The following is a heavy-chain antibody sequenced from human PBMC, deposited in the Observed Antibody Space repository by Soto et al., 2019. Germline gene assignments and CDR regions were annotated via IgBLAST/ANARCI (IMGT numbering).Heavy chain of an antibody. Sequence: EVQLVESGGGLVQPGGSLRLSCAASGFTFSSYWMSWVRQAPGKGLEWVANIKQDGSEKYYVDSGKGRFTISRHNANNSLYLQMNSLRAEHTAVYYCASGWFGETFHYWGQGTLVTVSS. CDR3: ASGWFGETFHY. D-gene: IGHD3-10*01. CDR1: GFTFSSYW. J-gene: IGHJ4*02. CDR2: IKQDGSEK. V-gene: IGHV3-7*01.